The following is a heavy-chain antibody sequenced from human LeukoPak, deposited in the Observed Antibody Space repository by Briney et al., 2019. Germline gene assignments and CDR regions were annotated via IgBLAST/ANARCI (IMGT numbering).Heavy chain of an antibody. CDR1: GGTFSSYA. CDR3: ARDGKYSSSANWFDP. CDR2: IIPIFGTA. D-gene: IGHD6-13*01. V-gene: IGHV1-69*05. J-gene: IGHJ5*02. Sequence: SVKVSCKASGGTFSSYAISWVRQAPGQGLEWMGRIIPIFGTANYAQKLQGRVTITTDESTSTAYMELSSLRSEDTAVYYCARDGKYSSSANWFDPWGQGTLVTLSS.